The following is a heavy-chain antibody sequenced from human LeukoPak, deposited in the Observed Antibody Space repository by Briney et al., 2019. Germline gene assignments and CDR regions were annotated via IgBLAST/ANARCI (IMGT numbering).Heavy chain of an antibody. CDR3: ARNVDAFDI. CDR1: GLTFRSYW. V-gene: IGHV3-7*01. J-gene: IGHJ3*02. CDR2: INQHGSEK. Sequence: GGSLRLSCTDSGLTFRSYWMSWVRQAPGKGLEWVANINQHGSEKYYVDSVKGRLTISRDNAKNSLFLQLNSLRAEDTAVYYWARNVDAFDIWGQGTMVTVSS.